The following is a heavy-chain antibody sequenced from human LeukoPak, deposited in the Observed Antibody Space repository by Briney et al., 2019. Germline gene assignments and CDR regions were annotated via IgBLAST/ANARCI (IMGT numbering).Heavy chain of an antibody. J-gene: IGHJ4*02. CDR3: AREAGPADH. Sequence: GGSLRLSCSASGFAFSSYSMSWVRQAPGKGLEWVSYISASSGTIFYTDSVKGRFTVSRDNAKNSLYLQMNSLRAEDTGVYYCAREAGPADHWGQGTLVTVSS. CDR2: ISASSGTI. D-gene: IGHD6-25*01. V-gene: IGHV3-48*01. CDR1: GFAFSSYS.